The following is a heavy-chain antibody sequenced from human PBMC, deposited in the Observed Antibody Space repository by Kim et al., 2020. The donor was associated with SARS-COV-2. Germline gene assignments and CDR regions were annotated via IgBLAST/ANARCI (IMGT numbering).Heavy chain of an antibody. D-gene: IGHD3-10*01. J-gene: IGHJ4*02. V-gene: IGHV2-5*02. CDR1: GFSLNTSGVN. Sequence: SGPTLVNPTQTLTLTCTFSGFSLNTSGVNVAWIRQPPGKALEWLALIYWDDDRRYSPSLKSRLTITKDTSKNQVVLTMTNMDPVDTATYFCVHRHRGFGELWRIDYWGQGTLVTVSS. CDR3: VHRHRGFGELWRIDY. CDR2: IYWDDDR.